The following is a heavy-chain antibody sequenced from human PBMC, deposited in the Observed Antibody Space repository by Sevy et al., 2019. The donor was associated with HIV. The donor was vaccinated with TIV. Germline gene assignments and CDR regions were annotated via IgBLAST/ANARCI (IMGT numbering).Heavy chain of an antibody. J-gene: IGHJ6*02. D-gene: IGHD2-15*01. CDR3: AKGFCSGATCPRDYYYYGMDV. CDR2: ISGSGRFT. Sequence: GGSLRLSCSASEFTFSSYAMSWVRQAPGKGLEWVSSISGSGRFTYYADFVEGRFIFSRDNSKNTLSVQMNSLRAEDTAVYYCAKGFCSGATCPRDYYYYGMDVWGQGTTVTVSS. V-gene: IGHV3-23*01. CDR1: EFTFSSYA.